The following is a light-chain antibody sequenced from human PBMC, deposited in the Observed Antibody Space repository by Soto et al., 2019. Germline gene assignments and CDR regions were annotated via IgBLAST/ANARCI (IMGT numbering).Light chain of an antibody. Sequence: EIVLTQSPATLSLSPGERATLSCRASQSVSSYLAWYQQKPGQAPRLLIYDASNSATGIPARFSGSGSGTDFALTISSQEPEDFAVCYSQQRSNWPRKFGQWTKVDIK. J-gene: IGKJ1*01. CDR1: QSVSSY. V-gene: IGKV3-11*01. CDR3: QQRSNWPRK. CDR2: DAS.